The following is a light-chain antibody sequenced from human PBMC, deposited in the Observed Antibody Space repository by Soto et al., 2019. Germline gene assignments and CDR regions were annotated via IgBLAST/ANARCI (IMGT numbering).Light chain of an antibody. J-gene: IGKJ3*01. Sequence: DRVMLMFPATLSVSPGEIAHPSCLASQSVSIDLAWYQQTPGQAPRLLIYGASTRATGIPVRFSGSASGTEFTLTISSLQSEDFAVYYCHQYDHWPQPFAHGTNVDI. CDR2: GAS. V-gene: IGKV3-15*01. CDR3: HQYDHWPQP. CDR1: QSVSID.